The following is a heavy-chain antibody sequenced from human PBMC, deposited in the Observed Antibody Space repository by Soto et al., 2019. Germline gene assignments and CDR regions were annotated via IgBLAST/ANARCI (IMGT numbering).Heavy chain of an antibody. CDR3: ARGILTTVKGWFDP. CDR1: GHTFTSYD. V-gene: IGHV1-8*01. Sequence: ASVKVSCRASGHTFTSYDFNWVRQAPGQGLEWMGWMNPNSGNTGYAQKFQGRVTMTRNTSISTAYMELCSLRSDDTAVYYCARGILTTVKGWFDPCDKRTLVTVCS. D-gene: IGHD4-17*01. J-gene: IGHJ5*02. CDR2: MNPNSGNT.